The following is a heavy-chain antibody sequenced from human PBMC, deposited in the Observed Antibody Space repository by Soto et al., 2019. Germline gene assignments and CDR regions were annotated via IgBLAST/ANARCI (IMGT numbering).Heavy chain of an antibody. J-gene: IGHJ6*02. CDR2: IVVGSGNT. Sequence: GASVKVSCKASGFTFTSSAVQWVRQARGQRLEWVGWIVVGSGNTNYAQKFQERVTITRDMSTSTACMELSSLRSEDTAVYYCAADPLTAAAGKDYYYYYGMDVWGQGTTVTVSS. CDR1: GFTFTSSA. D-gene: IGHD6-13*01. CDR3: AADPLTAAAGKDYYYYYGMDV. V-gene: IGHV1-58*01.